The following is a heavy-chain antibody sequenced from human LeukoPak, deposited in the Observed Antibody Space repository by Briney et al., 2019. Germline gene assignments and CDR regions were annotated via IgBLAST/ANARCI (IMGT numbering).Heavy chain of an antibody. J-gene: IGHJ5*02. V-gene: IGHV7-4-1*02. CDR2: INTNTGNP. Sequence: ASVKVSRKASGYTFTSYAMNWVRQAPGQGLEWMGWINTNTGNPTYAQGFTGRFVFSLDTSVSTAYLQISSLKAEDTAVYYCARVDSSSWDNWFDPWGQGTLVTVSS. D-gene: IGHD6-13*01. CDR3: ARVDSSSWDNWFDP. CDR1: GYTFTSYA.